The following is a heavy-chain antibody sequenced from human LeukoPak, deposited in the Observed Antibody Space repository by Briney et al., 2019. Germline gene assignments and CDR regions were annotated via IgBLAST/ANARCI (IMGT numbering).Heavy chain of an antibody. J-gene: IGHJ6*04. CDR3: ARLSSTSFSYVHYYYGMDV. CDR1: GYTFTSYY. Sequence: ASVKVSCKASGYTFTSYYMHWVRQAPGQGLEWMGIINPSGGSTSYAQKFQGRVTMTRDTSTSTVYMELSSLRSEDTAVYYCARLSSTSFSYVHYYYGMDVWGKGTTVTVSS. V-gene: IGHV1-46*01. CDR2: INPSGGST. D-gene: IGHD2-2*01.